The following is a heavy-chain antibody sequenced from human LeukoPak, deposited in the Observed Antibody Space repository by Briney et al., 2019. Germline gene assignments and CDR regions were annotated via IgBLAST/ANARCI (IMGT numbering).Heavy chain of an antibody. Sequence: GGSLRLSCAASGFTFSNCWMSWVRQAPGKGLEWVANIKQDGSEKYYVDSVKGRFTISRDNAKNSLYLQMNSLRAEDTALYYCARDHTNPTVTTHYGMDVWGQGTTVTVSS. CDR1: GFTFSNCW. CDR3: ARDHTNPTVTTHYGMDV. D-gene: IGHD4-17*01. J-gene: IGHJ6*02. CDR2: IKQDGSEK. V-gene: IGHV3-7*03.